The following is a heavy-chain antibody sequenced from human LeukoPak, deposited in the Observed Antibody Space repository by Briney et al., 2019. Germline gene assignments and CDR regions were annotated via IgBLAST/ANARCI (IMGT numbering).Heavy chain of an antibody. CDR2: ISGSGGST. V-gene: IGHV3-23*01. CDR3: AKDGKKYGSTWDFDY. J-gene: IGHJ4*02. CDR1: GFTFSSYA. Sequence: PGGSLRLSCAASGFTFSSYAIIWVRQAPGKGLEWVSTISGSGGSTNYADSVKGRFTISRDNSKNTLYMQMSSLRAEDTAVYCCAKDGKKYGSTWDFDYWGQGTLVTVSS. D-gene: IGHD6-13*01.